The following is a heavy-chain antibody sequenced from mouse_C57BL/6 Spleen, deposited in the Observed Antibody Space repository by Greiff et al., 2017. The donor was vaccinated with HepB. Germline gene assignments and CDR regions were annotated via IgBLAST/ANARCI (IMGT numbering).Heavy chain of an antibody. J-gene: IGHJ2*01. CDR1: GYTFTDYY. V-gene: IGHV1-26*01. CDR3: ARSGVPFDY. CDR2: INPYNGGT. D-gene: IGHD3-2*02. Sequence: EVQLQQSGPELVKPGASVKISCKASGYTFTDYYMNWVKQSHGKGLEWIGVINPYNGGTSYNQKFKGKATLTVDKSSSTAYMELRSLTSEDSAVDYCARSGVPFDYWGQGTTLTVSS.